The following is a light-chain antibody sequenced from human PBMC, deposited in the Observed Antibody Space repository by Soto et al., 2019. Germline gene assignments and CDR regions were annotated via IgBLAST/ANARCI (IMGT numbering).Light chain of an antibody. CDR2: GVS. J-gene: IGLJ1*01. Sequence: QSALTQPASVSGSPGQSITISCTGTSSDVGAYKYVSWCQQHPGKVPKLIIYGVSNRPSGVSNRFSGSKSGNTAFLTISGLQPEDEADYYCSSFTGTTTLDVFGTGTKLTVL. CDR1: SSDVGAYKY. V-gene: IGLV2-14*03. CDR3: SSFTGTTTLDV.